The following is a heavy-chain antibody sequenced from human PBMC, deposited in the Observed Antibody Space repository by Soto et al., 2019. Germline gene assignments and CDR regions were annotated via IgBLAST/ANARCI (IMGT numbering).Heavy chain of an antibody. J-gene: IGHJ4*02. CDR3: ASITGTTDY. V-gene: IGHV3-30-3*01. D-gene: IGHD1-7*01. CDR2: ISYDGSNK. Sequence: PGGSLRLSCAASGFTFSSYAMHWVRQAPGKGLEWVAVISYDGSNKYYADSVKGRFTISRDNSKNTLYLQMNSLRAEDTAVYYCASITGTTDYWGQGTLVTVSS. CDR1: GFTFSSYA.